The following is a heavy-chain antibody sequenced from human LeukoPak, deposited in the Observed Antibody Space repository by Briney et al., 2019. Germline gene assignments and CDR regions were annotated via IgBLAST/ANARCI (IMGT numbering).Heavy chain of an antibody. V-gene: IGHV3-43*01. CDR3: AKELDTMFFDY. J-gene: IGHJ4*02. Sequence: GGSLRLPCATSGFDFDRYTIHWVRQAPGKGLEWVSLAGWAGGTTFYSDSVRGRFTISRDSGRKSVYLQMNSLTTDDTAFYFCAKELDTMFFDYWGQGALVTVSS. CDR1: GFDFDRYT. D-gene: IGHD3-10*02. CDR2: AGWAGGTT.